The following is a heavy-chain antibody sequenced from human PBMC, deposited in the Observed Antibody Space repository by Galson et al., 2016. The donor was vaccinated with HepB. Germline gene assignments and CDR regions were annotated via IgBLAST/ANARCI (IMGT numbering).Heavy chain of an antibody. CDR3: ARRGSSGGYFYYNGMDV. CDR2: IDPSDSYT. CDR1: GYSFTTYW. D-gene: IGHD6-19*01. Sequence: SGAEVKKPGESLRISCKGSGYSFTTYWISWVRQMPGKGLEWMGRIDPSDSYTNYSPSFQGHVTISTDKSISTAYLQLSSLKASASAMYYCARRGSSGGYFYYNGMDVWGQGTTVTVSS. V-gene: IGHV5-10-1*01. J-gene: IGHJ6*02.